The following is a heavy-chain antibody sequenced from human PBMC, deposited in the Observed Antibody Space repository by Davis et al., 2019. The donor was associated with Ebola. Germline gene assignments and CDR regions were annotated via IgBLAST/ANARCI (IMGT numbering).Heavy chain of an antibody. J-gene: IGHJ5*02. CDR3: AKDWGAYSSSSGWFDP. D-gene: IGHD6-6*01. Sequence: GRSLRPSCPPSAFTSVIFGLNRVRPAPGTALEWLSYISSSTTTIYYADSVKGRFTISRDNSKNTLYLQMNSLRAEDTAVYYCAKDWGAYSSSSGWFDPWGQGTLVTVSS. CDR2: ISSSTTTI. V-gene: IGHV3-48*01. CDR1: AFTSVIFG.